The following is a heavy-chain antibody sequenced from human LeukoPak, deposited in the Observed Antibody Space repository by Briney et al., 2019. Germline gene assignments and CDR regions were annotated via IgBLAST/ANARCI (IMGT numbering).Heavy chain of an antibody. V-gene: IGHV3-23*01. CDR1: GFTFSSYP. Sequence: GGSLRLSCAASGFTFSSYPMTWVRPAPGKGLEWVSGISGSGDTTYYADSVKGRFTISRDNSKNTLYLQMNSLRVEDTAIYYCASARGGSESWFGYWGQGTLVTVSS. D-gene: IGHD3-10*01. CDR3: ASARGGSESWFGY. J-gene: IGHJ4*02. CDR2: ISGSGDTT.